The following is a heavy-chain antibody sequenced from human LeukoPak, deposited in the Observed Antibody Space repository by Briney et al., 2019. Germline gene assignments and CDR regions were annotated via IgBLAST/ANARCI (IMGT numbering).Heavy chain of an antibody. J-gene: IGHJ4*02. Sequence: GASVKVSCKASGYTFTGYYMHWVRKAPGQGLEWMGWINPNSGGTNYAQKFQGRVTMTRDTSISTAYMELSRLRSDDTAVYYCARSDDFWSGYSFDYWGQGTLVTVSS. V-gene: IGHV1-2*02. D-gene: IGHD3-3*01. CDR3: ARSDDFWSGYSFDY. CDR2: INPNSGGT. CDR1: GYTFTGYY.